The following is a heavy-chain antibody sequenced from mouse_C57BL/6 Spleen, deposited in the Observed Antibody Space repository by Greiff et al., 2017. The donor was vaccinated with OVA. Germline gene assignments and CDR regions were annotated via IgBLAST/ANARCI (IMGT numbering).Heavy chain of an antibody. CDR1: GYAFSSSW. J-gene: IGHJ3*01. CDR2: IYPGDGDT. Sequence: QVQLQQSGPELVKPGASVKISCKASGYAFSSSWMNWVKQRPGKGLEWIGRIYPGDGDTNYNGKFKGKATLTADKSSSTAYMQLSSLTSEDSAVYFCAREGDYEAYWGQGTLVTVSA. D-gene: IGHD2-4*01. CDR3: AREGDYEAY. V-gene: IGHV1-82*01.